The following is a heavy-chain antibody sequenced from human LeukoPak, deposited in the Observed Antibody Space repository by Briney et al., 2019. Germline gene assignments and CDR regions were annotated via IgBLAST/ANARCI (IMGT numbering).Heavy chain of an antibody. CDR1: GFTFDDYA. V-gene: IGHV3-9*01. CDR2: ISWNSGSI. Sequence: GGSLRLSCAASGFTFDDYAMHWVRQAPGKGLEWVSGISWNSGSIGYADSVKGRFTISRDNAKNSLYLQMNSLRAEDTALYHCAKGKTIRGGVITYWGQGTLVTVS. D-gene: IGHD3-10*01. CDR3: AKGKTIRGGVITY. J-gene: IGHJ4*02.